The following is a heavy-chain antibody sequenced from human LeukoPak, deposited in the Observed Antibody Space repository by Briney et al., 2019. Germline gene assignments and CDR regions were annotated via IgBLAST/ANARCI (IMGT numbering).Heavy chain of an antibody. V-gene: IGHV3-64*01. CDR1: GFTFSSYA. CDR3: ARDHDGVYADAFDV. J-gene: IGHJ3*01. Sequence: GGTLRLSCAASGFTFSSYARHWLRQGPGKGLEDVSAISSNGSGKYYANSVKGRFTISRANSKNTLYLKMGSLRAEDMAVYYCARDHDGVYADAFDVRGKGTMVTVSS. D-gene: IGHD5/OR15-5a*01. CDR2: ISSNGSGK.